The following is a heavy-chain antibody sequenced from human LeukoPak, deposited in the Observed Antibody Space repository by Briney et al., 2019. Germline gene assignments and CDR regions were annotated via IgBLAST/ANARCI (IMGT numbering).Heavy chain of an antibody. J-gene: IGHJ6*03. CDR3: ARRRYMDV. Sequence: GSLRLSCAASGFTFSSHGMSWVRQPPGKGLEWIGEINHSGSTNYNPSLKSRVTISVDTSKNQFSLKLSSVTAADTAVYYCARRRYMDVWGKGTTVTISS. CDR1: GFTFSSHG. V-gene: IGHV4-34*01. CDR2: INHSGST.